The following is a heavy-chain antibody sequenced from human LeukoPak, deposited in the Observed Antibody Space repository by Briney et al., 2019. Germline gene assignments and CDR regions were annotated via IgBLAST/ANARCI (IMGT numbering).Heavy chain of an antibody. Sequence: SQTLPLTCTVSGGSVSSGGYYWSWIRQHPGKGLEWIGYIYYSGSTYYNSSLKSRVTISVDTSKNQFSLKLSSVTAADTAVYYCARQYYYDSSGHSDYFDYWGQGTLVTVSS. J-gene: IGHJ4*02. CDR3: ARQYYYDSSGHSDYFDY. D-gene: IGHD3-22*01. V-gene: IGHV4-31*03. CDR2: IYYSGST. CDR1: GGSVSSGGYY.